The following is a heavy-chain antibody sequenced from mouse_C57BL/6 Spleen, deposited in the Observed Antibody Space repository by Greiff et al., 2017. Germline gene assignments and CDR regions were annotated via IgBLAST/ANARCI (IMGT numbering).Heavy chain of an antibody. V-gene: IGHV1-50*01. J-gene: IGHJ2*01. CDR1: GYTFTSYW. CDR2: IDPSDSYT. CDR3: AKPTPIYYGFDD. D-gene: IGHD2-1*01. Sequence: VQLQQPGAELVKPGASVKLSCKASGYTFTSYWMQWVNQRPGQGLEWIGEIDPSDSYTNYNQKFKGKATLTVDTSSSTAYMQLSSLTSEDSAVYYCAKPTPIYYGFDDWGQGTTLTVSS.